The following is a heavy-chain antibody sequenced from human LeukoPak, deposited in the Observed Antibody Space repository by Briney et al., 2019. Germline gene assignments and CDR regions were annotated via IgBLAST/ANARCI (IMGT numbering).Heavy chain of an antibody. V-gene: IGHV3-66*01. CDR2: IYSGGST. Sequence: GGSLRLSCAASGFTVSSNYMSWVRQAPGKGLEWVSVIYSGGSTYYADSVKGRFTISRDNSKNTLYLQMNSLRAEDTAVYYCAREAHYYDSSGYPHDWGQGTLVTVSS. D-gene: IGHD3-22*01. CDR1: GFTVSSNY. J-gene: IGHJ4*02. CDR3: AREAHYYDSSGYPHD.